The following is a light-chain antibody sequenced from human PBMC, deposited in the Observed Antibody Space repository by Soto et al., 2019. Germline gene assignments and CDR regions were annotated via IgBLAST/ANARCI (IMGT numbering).Light chain of an antibody. Sequence: QSALTQPRSVSGSPGQSVSISCTGTSSDVGGYNLVSWYQQHPGKAPKLMIYDVTKRPSGVPDRFSGSKSGNTASLTISGLQAEDEADYYCCSYAGSYTFVVFGGGTKLTVL. CDR2: DVT. CDR1: SSDVGGYNL. V-gene: IGLV2-11*01. J-gene: IGLJ2*01. CDR3: CSYAGSYTFVV.